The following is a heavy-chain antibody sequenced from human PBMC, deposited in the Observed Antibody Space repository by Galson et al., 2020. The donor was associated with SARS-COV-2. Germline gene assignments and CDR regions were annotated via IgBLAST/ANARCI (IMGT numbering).Heavy chain of an antibody. CDR1: GGSISSAGYY. Sequence: SETLSLTCTVSGGSISSAGYYWSWIRQHPGKGLEWIGYIYYSGSTYYNPSLKSRVTISVDTSKNQFSLKLSSVTAADTAVYYCARDYFFRDCSGGSCSKPLYYYYGMDVWGQGTKVTVSS. V-gene: IGHV4-31*03. CDR2: IYYSGST. D-gene: IGHD2-15*01. CDR3: ARDYFFRDCSGGSCSKPLYYYYGMDV. J-gene: IGHJ6*02.